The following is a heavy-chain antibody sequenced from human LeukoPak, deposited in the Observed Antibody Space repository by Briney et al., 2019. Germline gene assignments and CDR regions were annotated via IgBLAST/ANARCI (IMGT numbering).Heavy chain of an antibody. CDR1: GFTFSGYA. CDR2: ISGSGGNT. Sequence: GGSLRLSCAASGFTFSGYAMSWVRQAPGKGLQWVSGISGSGGNTYYADSEKGRFSISRDNSKNTLYLQMNSLRAEDTAVYYCAKAVAGNYWYFDYWGQGTLVTVSS. D-gene: IGHD6-19*01. V-gene: IGHV3-23*01. CDR3: AKAVAGNYWYFDY. J-gene: IGHJ4*02.